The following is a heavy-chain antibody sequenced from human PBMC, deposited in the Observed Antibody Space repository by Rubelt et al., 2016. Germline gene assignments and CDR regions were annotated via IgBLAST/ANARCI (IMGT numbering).Heavy chain of an antibody. V-gene: IGHV4-59*01. CDR3: ARGGGYRDYEAMEWVDT. Sequence: QLPLQESGPGLVKPSETLSLTCTVSGGSISSYYWNWIRQPPGQGLEWIGYIYYSGSTNYNPSLKSRVTISLDTSKNQFSLNLRAGTDAETAVYDCARGGGYRDYEAMEWVDTWGQGTMVTVSS. J-gene: IGHJ5*02. CDR2: IYYSGST. CDR1: GGSISSYY. D-gene: IGHD4-17*01.